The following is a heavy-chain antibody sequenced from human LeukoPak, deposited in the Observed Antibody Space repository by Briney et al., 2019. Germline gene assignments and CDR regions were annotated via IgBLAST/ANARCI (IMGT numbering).Heavy chain of an antibody. D-gene: IGHD2-2*01. CDR1: GFTFSSYA. J-gene: IGHJ6*02. V-gene: IGHV3-30*04. CDR2: ISHDGSNK. CDR3: ARAGLVPAANRGYYYGMDV. Sequence: AGGSLRLSCAASGFTFSSYAMHWVRQAPGKGLEWVAVISHDGSNKYYADSVKGRFTISRDNSKNTLYLQMNSLRAEDTAVYYCARAGLVPAANRGYYYGMDVWGQGTTVTVSS.